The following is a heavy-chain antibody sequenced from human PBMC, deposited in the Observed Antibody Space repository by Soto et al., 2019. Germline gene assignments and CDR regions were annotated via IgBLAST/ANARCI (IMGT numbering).Heavy chain of an antibody. Sequence: PSETLSLTCTVSGGSLSSTSFYWGWIRQPPWKGLEWIGSISYTGSTYYNPSLKSRVSISVDTSKNQFSLTLSSLTAADMAVYYCARSYDSSSSGFDHWGQGTLVTVSS. J-gene: IGHJ4*02. D-gene: IGHD3-22*01. V-gene: IGHV4-39*01. CDR1: GGSLSSTSFY. CDR3: ARSYDSSSSGFDH. CDR2: ISYTGST.